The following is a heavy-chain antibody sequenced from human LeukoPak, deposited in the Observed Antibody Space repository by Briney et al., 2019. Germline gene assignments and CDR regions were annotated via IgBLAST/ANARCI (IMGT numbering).Heavy chain of an antibody. D-gene: IGHD6-13*01. CDR1: GFTFSSYW. CDR3: ARDGYSSSWYPGTWALDY. J-gene: IGHJ4*02. Sequence: GGSLRLSCAASGFTFSSYWMNWVRQAPGKGLEWVANIKQDGSEKYYVDSVKGRFTISRDNAKNSLYLQMNSLRAEDTAVYYCARDGYSSSWYPGTWALDYWGQGTLVTVSS. CDR2: IKQDGSEK. V-gene: IGHV3-7*01.